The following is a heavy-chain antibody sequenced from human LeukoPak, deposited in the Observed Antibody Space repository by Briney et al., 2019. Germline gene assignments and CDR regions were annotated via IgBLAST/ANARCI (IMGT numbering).Heavy chain of an antibody. CDR2: IYYSGST. Sequence: SETLSLTCTVSGGSINNYYWSWIRQPPGKGLEWIGYIYYSGSTNYNPSLKSRVTISVDTSTNQFSLKLSSVTAADTAVYYCARGIRYFDWADYWGQGSLVTVSS. V-gene: IGHV4-59*08. D-gene: IGHD3-9*01. J-gene: IGHJ4*02. CDR1: GGSINNYY. CDR3: ARGIRYFDWADY.